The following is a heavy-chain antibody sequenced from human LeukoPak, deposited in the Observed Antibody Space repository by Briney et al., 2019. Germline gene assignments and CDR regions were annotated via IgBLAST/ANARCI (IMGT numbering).Heavy chain of an antibody. Sequence: PSETLSLTCAVYGGSFSGYYWSWIRQPPGKGLEWIGEINHSGSTNYNPSLKSRVTISVDTSKNQFSLKLSSVTAADTAVYYCARDGLLWFGESNYYYYYMDVWGKGTTVTVSS. CDR3: ARDGLLWFGESNYYYYYMDV. J-gene: IGHJ6*03. V-gene: IGHV4-34*01. CDR2: INHSGST. D-gene: IGHD3-10*01. CDR1: GGSFSGYY.